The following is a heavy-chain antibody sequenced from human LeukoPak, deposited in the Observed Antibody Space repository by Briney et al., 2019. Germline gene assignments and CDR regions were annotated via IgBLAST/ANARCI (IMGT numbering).Heavy chain of an antibody. CDR1: GFTFTDYW. CDR3: TRHYGTGFYGMDV. Sequence: GGSLRLSGAASGFTFTDYWMHWVRQAPGKGLVWVSRSNSDESSTSYADSVKGRFTISRDNAKKTVYLQMNSLRVEDTAIYYCTRHYGTGFYGMDVWGQGTTVTVSS. D-gene: IGHD3-10*01. V-gene: IGHV3-74*01. J-gene: IGHJ6*02. CDR2: SNSDESST.